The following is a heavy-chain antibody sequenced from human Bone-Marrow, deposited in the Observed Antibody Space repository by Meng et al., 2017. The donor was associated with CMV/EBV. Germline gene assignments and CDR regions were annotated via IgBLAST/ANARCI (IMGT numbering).Heavy chain of an antibody. V-gene: IGHV4-38-2*02. Sequence: SQTLSLTCTVSGYSISSGYYWGWIRQPPGKGLEWIGSIYHSGSTDYNPSLKSRVTISVDTSKNQFSLKLSSVTAADTAVYYCARDTKWEVGYWGQGTLVTVSS. D-gene: IGHD1-26*01. CDR1: GYSISSGYY. J-gene: IGHJ4*02. CDR3: ARDTKWEVGY. CDR2: IYHSGST.